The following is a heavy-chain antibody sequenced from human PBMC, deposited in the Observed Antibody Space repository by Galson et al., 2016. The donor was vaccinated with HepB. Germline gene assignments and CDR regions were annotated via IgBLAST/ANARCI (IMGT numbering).Heavy chain of an antibody. CDR2: ISKTGDTT. J-gene: IGHJ6*03. V-gene: IGHV3-30-3*01. D-gene: IGHD1-26*01. CDR1: GFTFSDWD. Sequence: SLRLSCAASGFTFSDWDFHWVRQAPGKGLDWVAVISKTGDTTFYGDSVKGRCTISRDNSKNTVVLQIHSLRYEDAAVYFCARDGKLGAPDYMDVWGKGTTVAVS. CDR3: ARDGKLGAPDYMDV.